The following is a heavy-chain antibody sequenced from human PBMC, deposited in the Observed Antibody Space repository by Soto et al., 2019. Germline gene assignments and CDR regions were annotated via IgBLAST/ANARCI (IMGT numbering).Heavy chain of an antibody. CDR3: AKDRGQWLPSIYFDY. D-gene: IGHD6-19*01. CDR2: ISWNSGSI. Sequence: GGSLRLSCAASGFTFDDYAMHWVRQAPGKGLEWVSGISWNSGSIGYADSVKGRFTISRDNAKNSLYLQMNSLRAEDTALYYCAKDRGQWLPSIYFDYWGQGTLVTVSS. CDR1: GFTFDDYA. V-gene: IGHV3-9*01. J-gene: IGHJ4*02.